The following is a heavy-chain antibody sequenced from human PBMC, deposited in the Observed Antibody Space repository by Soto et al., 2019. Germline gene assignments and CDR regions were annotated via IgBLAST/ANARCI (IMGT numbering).Heavy chain of an antibody. V-gene: IGHV1-8*01. J-gene: IGHJ4*02. CDR1: GYTFTSYD. CDR2: MNPNSGNT. CDR3: ARVGLLWFGELFYYFDY. Sequence: ASVKVSCKASGYTFTSYDINWVRQATGQGLEWMGWMNPNSGNTGYAQKFQGRVTMTRNTSISTAYMELSSLRSEDTAVYYCARVGLLWFGELFYYFDYWGQGTLVTVSS. D-gene: IGHD3-10*01.